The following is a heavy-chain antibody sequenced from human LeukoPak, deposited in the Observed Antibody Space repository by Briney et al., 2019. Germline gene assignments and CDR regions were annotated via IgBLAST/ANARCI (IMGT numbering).Heavy chain of an antibody. Sequence: PGGSLRLSCAASGFTFSDYYMSWIRQAPGKGLEWVSYISSSGSTIYYADSVKGRFTISRDNAKNSLYLQMNSLRAEDTAVYYCATTTITVTTVYWYFDLRGRGTLVTVSS. CDR3: ATTTITVTTVYWYFDL. V-gene: IGHV3-11*01. J-gene: IGHJ2*01. CDR2: ISSSGSTI. D-gene: IGHD4-17*01. CDR1: GFTFSDYY.